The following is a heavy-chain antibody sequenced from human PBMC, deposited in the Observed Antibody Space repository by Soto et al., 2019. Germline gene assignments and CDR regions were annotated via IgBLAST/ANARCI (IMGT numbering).Heavy chain of an antibody. CDR1: GFTFSSYS. Sequence: EVQLVESGGGLVKPGGSLRLSCAASGFTFSSYSLNWVRQASGKGLERVSSVSSSSTYIYYADTVESRFTISRDNAKNTLYLEMHRLRVEIAAVYYCVRTRLRRYFYWGTGGAFDNWGQGTMVTVSS. V-gene: IGHV3-21*06. CDR2: VSSSSTYI. J-gene: IGHJ3*02. D-gene: IGHD3-9*01. CDR3: VRTRLRRYFYWGTGGAFDN.